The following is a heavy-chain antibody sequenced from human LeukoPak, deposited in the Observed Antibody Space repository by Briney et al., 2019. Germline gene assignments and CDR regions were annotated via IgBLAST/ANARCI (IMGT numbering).Heavy chain of an antibody. CDR3: ARSQGDSSSPLYGMDV. V-gene: IGHV4-39*07. CDR1: GGSISSSSYY. Sequence: SPSQTLSLTCTVSGGSISSSSYYWGWIRQPPGKGLEWIGSIYYSGGTYYNPSLKSRVTISVDTSKNQFSLKLSSVTAADTAVYYCARSQGDSSSPLYGMDVWGQGTTVTVSS. D-gene: IGHD6-6*01. CDR2: IYYSGGT. J-gene: IGHJ6*02.